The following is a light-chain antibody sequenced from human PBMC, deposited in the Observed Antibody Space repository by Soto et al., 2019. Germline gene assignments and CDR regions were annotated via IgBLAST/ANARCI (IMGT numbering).Light chain of an antibody. V-gene: IGLV2-14*01. Sequence: QSVLTQPASVSGSPGQSITISCTGTSSDVGSYNYVSWYQQHPGKAPKLMIYGVSDRPSGISSRFSGSKSGNTASLTISGLQTEDEADYYCSSYTSSSTLFGTGTRSPS. CDR2: GVS. CDR3: SSYTSSSTL. CDR1: SSDVGSYNY. J-gene: IGLJ1*01.